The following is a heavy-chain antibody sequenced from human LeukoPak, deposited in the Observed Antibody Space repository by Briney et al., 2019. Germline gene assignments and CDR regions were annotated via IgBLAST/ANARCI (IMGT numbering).Heavy chain of an antibody. D-gene: IGHD3-10*01. CDR3: ARDGGYYYGSGSYGYGMDV. J-gene: IGHJ6*02. V-gene: IGHV1-2*02. CDR1: GYTFTGYY. Sequence: ASVKVSCKASGYTFTGYYMHWVRQAPGQGLEWMGWINPNSGGTNYAQRFQDRVTMTRETSISTVYMELNRLRSDETAVYYCARDGGYYYGSGSYGYGMDVWGQGTTVTVSS. CDR2: INPNSGGT.